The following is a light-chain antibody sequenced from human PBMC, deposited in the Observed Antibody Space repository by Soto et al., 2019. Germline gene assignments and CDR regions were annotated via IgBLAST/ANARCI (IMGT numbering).Light chain of an antibody. CDR1: SSDVGPYNL. V-gene: IGLV2-23*02. J-gene: IGLJ2*01. CDR3: CSYAGSRMFV. Sequence: QSALTQPASVSGSPGQSITISCTGSSSDVGPYNLVSWYQHHPGKAPKLMISEVVKRPSGVSNRFSGSKSGNTASLTISGLQAEDEADYYCCSYAGSRMFVFGGGTKVTVL. CDR2: EVV.